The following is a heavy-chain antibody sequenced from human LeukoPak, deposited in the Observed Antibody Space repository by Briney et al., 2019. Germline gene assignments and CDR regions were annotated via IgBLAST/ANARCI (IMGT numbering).Heavy chain of an antibody. CDR1: GFTFSDYS. CDR2: IGLGSGFV. Sequence: GGSLRLSCASSGFTFSDYSMNWVRQAPGRGLEWISYIGLGSGFVSYSDSVKGRFTISRDTARNSVDLQMNSLRADDTAVYYCARDHKWVFDYWGQGTLVTVSS. D-gene: IGHD1-26*01. V-gene: IGHV3-21*05. CDR3: ARDHKWVFDY. J-gene: IGHJ4*02.